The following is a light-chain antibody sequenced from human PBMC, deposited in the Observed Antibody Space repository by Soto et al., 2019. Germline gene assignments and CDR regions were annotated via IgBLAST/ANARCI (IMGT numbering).Light chain of an antibody. CDR2: GAS. CDR1: QSVSSN. CDR3: QQYGSAPRT. Sequence: EIVMTQSPATLSVSPGERATLSCRASQSVSSNLAWYQQKPGQAPRLLIYGASSRATGIPDRFSGSGSGTDFTLTISSLGPEDFAVYYCQQYGSAPRTFGQGTKVDIK. J-gene: IGKJ1*01. V-gene: IGKV3-20*01.